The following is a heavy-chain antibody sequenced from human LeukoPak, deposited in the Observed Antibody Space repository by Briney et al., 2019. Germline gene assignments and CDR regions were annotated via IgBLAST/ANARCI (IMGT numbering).Heavy chain of an antibody. CDR2: VYTGGSA. CDR1: GFTVSATY. Sequence: LTGGSLRLSCAASGFTVSATYMSWVRQAPGKGLEWVSVVYTGGSAYYADSVKGRFTISRDSSQNTLFLQMNSLRAEDTAVYYCVRDHDYWGQGTLVTVSS. J-gene: IGHJ4*02. V-gene: IGHV3-53*01. CDR3: VRDHDY.